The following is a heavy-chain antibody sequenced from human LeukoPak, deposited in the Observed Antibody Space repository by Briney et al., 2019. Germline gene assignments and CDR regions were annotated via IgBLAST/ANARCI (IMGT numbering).Heavy chain of an antibody. D-gene: IGHD2-2*01. CDR1: GFTFSSYG. V-gene: IGHV3-33*01. J-gene: IGHJ4*02. Sequence: GRSLRLSCAASGFTFSSYGMHWVRQAPGKGLEWVAIIWYDGSNKYYADSVKGRFTISRDNSKNTLYLQMNSLRAEDTAVYYCARETVYHSSLDYWGQGTLVTVSS. CDR2: IWYDGSNK. CDR3: ARETVYHSSLDY.